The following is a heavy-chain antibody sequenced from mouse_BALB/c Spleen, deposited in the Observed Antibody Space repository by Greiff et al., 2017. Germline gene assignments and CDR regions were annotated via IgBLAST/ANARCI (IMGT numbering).Heavy chain of an antibody. J-gene: IGHJ2*01. Sequence: EVKLVESGGGLVQPGGSLRLSCATSGFTFTDYYMSWVRQPPGKALEWLGFIRNKANGYTTEYSASVKGRFTISRDNSQSILYLQMNTLRAEDSATYYCARDRGRYDGRGFDYWGQGTTLTVSS. CDR1: GFTFTDYY. V-gene: IGHV7-3*02. CDR3: ARDRGRYDGRGFDY. CDR2: IRNKANGYTT. D-gene: IGHD2-14*01.